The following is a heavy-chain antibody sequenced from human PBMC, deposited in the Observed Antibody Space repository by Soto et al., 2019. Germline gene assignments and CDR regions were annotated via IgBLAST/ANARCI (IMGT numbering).Heavy chain of an antibody. CDR3: AKNQATYGSGSYWSRNYYYGMDV. CDR2: ISGSGGST. V-gene: IGHV3-23*01. CDR1: GFTFSSYA. Sequence: GGSLRLSCAASGFTFSSYAMSWVRQAPGKGLEWVSAISGSGGSTYYADSVKGRFTISRDNSKNTLYLQMNSLRAEDTAVYYCAKNQATYGSGSYWSRNYYYGMDVWGQGTTVTVSS. J-gene: IGHJ6*02. D-gene: IGHD3-10*01.